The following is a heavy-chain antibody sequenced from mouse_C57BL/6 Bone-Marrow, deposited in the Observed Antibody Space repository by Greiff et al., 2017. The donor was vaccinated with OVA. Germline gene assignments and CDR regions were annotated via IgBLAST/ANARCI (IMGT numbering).Heavy chain of an antibody. CDR1: GYTFTSYW. D-gene: IGHD1-1*01. J-gene: IGHJ1*03. V-gene: IGHV1-64*01. CDR2: IHPNSGST. CDR3: SRVTTVVATLNWYFDV. Sequence: QVQLQQPGAELVKPGASVKLSCKASGYTFTSYWMHWVKQRPGQGLEWIGMIHPNSGSTNYNEKFKSTATLTVDKSSSTAYMQLSSLTSEDSAVYYWSRVTTVVATLNWYFDVWGTGTTVTVTS.